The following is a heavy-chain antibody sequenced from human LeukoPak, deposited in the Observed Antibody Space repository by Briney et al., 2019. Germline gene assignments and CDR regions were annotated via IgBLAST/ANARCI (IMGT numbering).Heavy chain of an antibody. D-gene: IGHD7-27*01. Sequence: SETLSLTCTVSGGSISSYYWSWIRQPPGKGLEWIGYIYYSGSTKYNPSLKSRVTISVDTSKNQFSLKVTSVTAADTAVYYCARGVWGPVSPSDPWGQGTLVTVSS. CDR2: IYYSGST. CDR1: GGSISSYY. CDR3: ARGVWGPVSPSDP. V-gene: IGHV4-59*01. J-gene: IGHJ5*02.